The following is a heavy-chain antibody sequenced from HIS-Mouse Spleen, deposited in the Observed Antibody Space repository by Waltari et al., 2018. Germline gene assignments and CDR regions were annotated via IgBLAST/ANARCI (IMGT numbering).Heavy chain of an antibody. CDR2: IYYSGST. D-gene: IGHD6-19*01. J-gene: IGHJ4*02. CDR1: GGSIRSSSYS. CDR3: ARRRGWFDY. Sequence: QLQLQESGPGLVKPSDTLSLTCTVSGGSIRSSSYSWGWIRQPPGKGLEWIGSIYYSGSTYYNPSLKSRVTISVDTSKNQFSLKLSSVTAADTAVYYCARRRGWFDYWGQGTLVTVSS. V-gene: IGHV4-39*01.